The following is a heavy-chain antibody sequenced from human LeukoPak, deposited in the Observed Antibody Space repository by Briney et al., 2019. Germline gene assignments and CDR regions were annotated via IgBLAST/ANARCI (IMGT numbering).Heavy chain of an antibody. CDR2: IIPIFGTA. J-gene: IGHJ4*02. Sequence: SVKVSCKASGGTFSSYAISWVRQAPGQGLEWMGGIIPIFGTANYAQKFQGRVTITADESTSTAYMELSSLRSEDMAVYYCARDLGIAAAVFSVWGQGTLVTVSS. CDR3: ARDLGIAAAVFSV. D-gene: IGHD6-13*01. V-gene: IGHV1-69*13. CDR1: GGTFSSYA.